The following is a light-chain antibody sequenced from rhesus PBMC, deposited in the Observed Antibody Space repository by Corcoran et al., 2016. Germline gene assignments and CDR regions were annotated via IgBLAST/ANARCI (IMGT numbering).Light chain of an antibody. Sequence: DIQMTQSPSSLSASVGDKVTITCHASQGIISWLAWYQPQQGKAPKPLIYYASSLQSGVPSRFRGSGSGTDYTLTISSLQPEDFATYYGQHYDEIPYSFGQGTKVEIK. V-gene: IGKV1-19*01. CDR2: YAS. CDR1: QGIISW. CDR3: QHYDEIPYS. J-gene: IGKJ2*01.